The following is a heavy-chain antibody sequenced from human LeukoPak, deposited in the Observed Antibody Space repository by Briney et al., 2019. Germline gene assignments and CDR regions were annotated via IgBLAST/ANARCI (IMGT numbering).Heavy chain of an antibody. CDR2: IWYDGSNK. J-gene: IGHJ6*02. V-gene: IGHV3-33*01. Sequence: PGGSLRLSCAASGFTFSSYGMHWVRQAPGKGLEWVAVIWYDGSNKYYADSVKGRFTISRDNSKNTLYPQMNSLRAEDTAVYYCARDLNAGTTSYYGMDVWGQGTTVTVSS. D-gene: IGHD1-1*01. CDR3: ARDLNAGTTSYYGMDV. CDR1: GFTFSSYG.